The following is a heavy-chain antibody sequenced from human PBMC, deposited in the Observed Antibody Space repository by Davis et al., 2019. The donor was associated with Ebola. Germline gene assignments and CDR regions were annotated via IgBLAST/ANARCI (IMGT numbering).Heavy chain of an antibody. D-gene: IGHD4-17*01. CDR1: GFTFGDYA. Sequence: PGGSLRLSCTASGFTFGDYAMSWFRQAPGKGPEWVGFIRSKAYGGTTEYAASVKGRFTISRDDSKSIAYLQMNSLKTEDTAVYYCTRVDYEAFAFDIWGQGTMVTVSS. CDR2: IRSKAYGGTT. CDR3: TRVDYEAFAFDI. V-gene: IGHV3-49*03. J-gene: IGHJ3*02.